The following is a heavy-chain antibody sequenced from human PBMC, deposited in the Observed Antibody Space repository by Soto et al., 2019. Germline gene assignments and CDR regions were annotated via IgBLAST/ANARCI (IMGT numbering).Heavy chain of an antibody. CDR1: GFTFSYYW. CDR3: ARDLRGGYNSFDY. CDR2: INRDGDEE. J-gene: IGHJ4*02. D-gene: IGHD5-12*01. Sequence: PGGSLRLSCAASGFTFSYYWMTWVRQAPGQGLEWVANINRDGDEENYVHSVKGRFTISRDNAKNSLSLHLSSLRADDTAVYYCARDLRGGYNSFDYWGRGALVTVSS. V-gene: IGHV3-7*03.